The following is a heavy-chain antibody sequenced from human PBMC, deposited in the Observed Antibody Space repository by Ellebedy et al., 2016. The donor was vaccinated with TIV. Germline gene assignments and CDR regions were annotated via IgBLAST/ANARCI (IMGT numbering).Heavy chain of an antibody. CDR2: IKQDGSEK. Sequence: PGGSLSLSCAASGFTGFTFSSYWMTWVRQAPGKGLEWVANIKQDGSEKYYVYSVKGRFTISRDNAKNSLYLQMNSLRAEDTDVYYCILRIDYWGQGALVTVSS. V-gene: IGHV3-7*03. J-gene: IGHJ4*02. CDR1: GFTGFTFSSYW. D-gene: IGHD5-12*01. CDR3: ILRIDY.